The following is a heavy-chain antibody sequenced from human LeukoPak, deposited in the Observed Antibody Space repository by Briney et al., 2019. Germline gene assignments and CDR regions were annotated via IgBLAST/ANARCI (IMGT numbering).Heavy chain of an antibody. CDR1: GFTFSYYW. J-gene: IGHJ5*02. V-gene: IGHV3-74*01. CDR2: INSDGSTT. Sequence: SGGSLRLSCAASGFTFSYYWMHWVRQAPGKGLVWVSRINSDGSTTSYADSVKGRFTVSRDNAKNSLYLQMNSLRAEDTAVYYCARGTSHSPNWFDPWGQGTLVTVSS. CDR3: ARGTSHSPNWFDP. D-gene: IGHD2-2*01.